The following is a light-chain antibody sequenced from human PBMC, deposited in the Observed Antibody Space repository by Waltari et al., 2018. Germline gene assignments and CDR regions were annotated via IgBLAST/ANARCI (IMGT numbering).Light chain of an antibody. CDR3: SSYTSSSTYV. CDR1: SSHVGGYKY. CDR2: DVS. J-gene: IGLJ1*01. V-gene: IGLV2-14*01. Sequence: QSALTQPASVSGSPGQSITISCTGTSSHVGGYKYVSWYQQHPGKAPKLMIYDVSKRPSGVPNRFSGSKSGNTASLTISGLQAEDEADYFCSSYTSSSTYVFGTGTKVTVL.